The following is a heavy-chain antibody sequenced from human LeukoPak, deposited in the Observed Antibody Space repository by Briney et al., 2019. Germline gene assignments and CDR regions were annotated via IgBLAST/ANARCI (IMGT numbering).Heavy chain of an antibody. CDR3: ARDLNTMIVAADNAFDI. J-gene: IGHJ3*02. Sequence: GGSLRLSCAASGFTFSSYDMSWVRQAPGKGLEWVSTISGSGDNTYYADSVKGRFTISRDNSKNTLYLQMNSLRAEDTAVYYCARDLNTMIVAADNAFDIWSPGTMVTVSS. CDR2: ISGSGDNT. V-gene: IGHV3-23*01. D-gene: IGHD3-22*01. CDR1: GFTFSSYD.